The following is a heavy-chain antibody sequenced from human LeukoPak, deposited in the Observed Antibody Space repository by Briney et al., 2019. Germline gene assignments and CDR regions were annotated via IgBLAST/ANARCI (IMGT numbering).Heavy chain of an antibody. CDR2: ISGSGGST. CDR1: GFTFSSYW. Sequence: GGSLRLSCAASGFTFSSYWMNWVRQAPGKGLEWVSAISGSGGSTYYADSVKGRFTISRDNSKNTLYLQMNSLRAEDTAVYYCAKVSGVPSGWEINLDYWGQGTLVTVSS. D-gene: IGHD6-19*01. V-gene: IGHV3-23*01. J-gene: IGHJ4*02. CDR3: AKVSGVPSGWEINLDY.